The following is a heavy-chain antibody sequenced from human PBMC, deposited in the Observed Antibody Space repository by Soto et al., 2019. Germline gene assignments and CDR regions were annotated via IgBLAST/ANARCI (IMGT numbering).Heavy chain of an antibody. Sequence: QVQLVQSGAEVKKPGSSVKVSCKASGGTFSSYAISWVRQAPGQGLEWMGGIIPIFCTANYALKFQGRVTITADESTSTAYMELSSLRSKDTAVYYCATSAAAGTLYYYYGMDVWGQGPTVTVCS. J-gene: IGHJ6*02. V-gene: IGHV1-69*01. CDR3: ATSAAAGTLYYYYGMDV. D-gene: IGHD6-13*01. CDR1: GGTFSSYA. CDR2: IIPIFCTA.